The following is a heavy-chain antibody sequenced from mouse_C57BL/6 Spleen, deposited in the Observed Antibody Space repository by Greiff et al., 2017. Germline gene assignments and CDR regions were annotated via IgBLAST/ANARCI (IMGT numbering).Heavy chain of an antibody. CDR1: GFTFSDYY. CDR2: INYDGSST. D-gene: IGHD2-5*01. CDR3: ARWPSYYSNYAWFAY. Sequence: EVQRVESEGGLVQPGSSMKLSCTASGFTFSDYYMAWVRQVPEKGLEWVANINYDGSSTYYLDSLKSRFIISRDNAKNILYLQMSSLKSEHTATYYCARWPSYYSNYAWFAYWGQGTLVTVSA. V-gene: IGHV5-16*01. J-gene: IGHJ3*01.